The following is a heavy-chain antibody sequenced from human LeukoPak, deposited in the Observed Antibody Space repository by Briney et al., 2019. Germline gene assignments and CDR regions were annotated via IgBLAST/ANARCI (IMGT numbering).Heavy chain of an antibody. CDR3: AAGPWELDF. J-gene: IGHJ4*02. V-gene: IGHV4-4*09. D-gene: IGHD1-26*01. Sequence: SETLSLTCTVSGVSINTYYASWIRQAPGKGLEFIGCIYNGGSTNYNPSLKSRATISVDTSNNQFSLRLTSVTAADTAMYYCAAGPWELDFWGQGTLITVSS. CDR1: GVSINTYY. CDR2: IYNGGST.